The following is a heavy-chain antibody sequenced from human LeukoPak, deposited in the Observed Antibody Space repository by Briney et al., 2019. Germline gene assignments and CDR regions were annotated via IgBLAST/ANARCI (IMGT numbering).Heavy chain of an antibody. Sequence: SETLSLTCTVSGGSISSGDYYWSWIRQPPGKGLEWIGYIYYSGSTYYNPSLKSRVTISVDTSKNQFSLKLSSVTAADTAVYYCARDPFDGYNWIWGQGTLVTVSS. V-gene: IGHV4-30-4*08. D-gene: IGHD5-24*01. CDR3: ARDPFDGYNWI. CDR1: GGSISSGDYY. CDR2: IYYSGST. J-gene: IGHJ4*02.